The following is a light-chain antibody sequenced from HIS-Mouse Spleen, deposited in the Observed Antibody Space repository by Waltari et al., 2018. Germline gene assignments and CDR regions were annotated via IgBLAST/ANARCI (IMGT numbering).Light chain of an antibody. Sequence: QSALTQPASVSGSPGQSITISCTGTRPDVGSYNFVSWYHQHPGKPPKLMIYEGSKRPSGVSNRFSGSKSGNTASLTISGLQAEDEADYYCCSYAGSSTYWVFGGGTKLTVL. J-gene: IGLJ3*02. V-gene: IGLV2-23*01. CDR1: RPDVGSYNF. CDR3: CSYAGSSTYWV. CDR2: EGS.